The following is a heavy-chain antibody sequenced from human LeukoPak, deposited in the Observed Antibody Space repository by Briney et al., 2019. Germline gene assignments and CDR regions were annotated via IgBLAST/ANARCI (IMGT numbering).Heavy chain of an antibody. D-gene: IGHD2-2*01. CDR2: IWYDGSNK. V-gene: IGHV3-33*06. Sequence: GGSLRLSCAASGFTFSSYGMHWVRQAPDKGLEWVAVIWYDGSNKYYADSVKGRFTISRDNSKNTLYLQMNSLRAEDTAVYYCAKGEVTPALAEYFQHWGQGTLVTVSS. J-gene: IGHJ1*01. CDR3: AKGEVTPALAEYFQH. CDR1: GFTFSSYG.